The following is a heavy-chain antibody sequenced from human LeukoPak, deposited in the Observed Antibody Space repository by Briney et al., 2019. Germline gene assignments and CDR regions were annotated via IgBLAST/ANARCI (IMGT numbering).Heavy chain of an antibody. V-gene: IGHV3-23*01. D-gene: IGHD6-19*01. J-gene: IGHJ6*02. Sequence: PGGSLRLSCAASGFTFSSYAMSWVRQAPGKGLEWLSSITGSGGRTYYADSVKGRFTISRDNSKNTLYLQMNSLTVEDTAIYYCARDRWAVAATGDYYYYGMDVWGQGTTVTVSS. CDR3: ARDRWAVAATGDYYYYGMDV. CDR1: GFTFSSYA. CDR2: ITGSGGRT.